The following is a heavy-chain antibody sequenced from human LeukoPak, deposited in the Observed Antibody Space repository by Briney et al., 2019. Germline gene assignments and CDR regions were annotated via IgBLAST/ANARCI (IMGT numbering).Heavy chain of an antibody. V-gene: IGHV7-4-1*02. CDR2: INTNTGKP. D-gene: IGHD1-14*01. CDR1: GYTFTDFA. J-gene: IGHJ4*02. Sequence: APVKVSCKASGYTFTDFAMNWVRQAPGQGLEWMGWINTNTGKPTYAQGLTGRFVFSLDTSVSTAYLQISSLKAEDTAVYYCARDYRYNDYWGQGTLVTVSS. CDR3: ARDYRYNDY.